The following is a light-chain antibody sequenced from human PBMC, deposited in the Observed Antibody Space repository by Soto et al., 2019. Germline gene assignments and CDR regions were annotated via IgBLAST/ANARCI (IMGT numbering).Light chain of an antibody. CDR2: EVS. CDR3: SSYRSSDTLEV. J-gene: IGLJ1*01. CDR1: TSDVGGYNY. Sequence: QSVLTQPASVSGSPGQSIAISCTGTTSDVGGYNYVSWYQQHPGKVPKLLIHEVSNRPSGVSNRFSGSKSGNTASLTISGVQPDDEADYYCSSYRSSDTLEVFGTGTKVTVL. V-gene: IGLV2-14*01.